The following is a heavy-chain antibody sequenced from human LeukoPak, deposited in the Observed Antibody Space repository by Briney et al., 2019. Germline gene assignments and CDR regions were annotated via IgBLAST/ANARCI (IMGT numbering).Heavy chain of an antibody. CDR1: GYTFTSYY. J-gene: IGHJ3*01. CDR2: INPSGGST. V-gene: IGHV1-46*01. D-gene: IGHD1-26*01. CDR3: ARQDGTYAPYDTFDF. Sequence: GASVKVSCKASGYTFTSYYMHWVRQAPGQGLEWMGIINPSGGSTSYAQKFQGRVTMTRDTSTSTVYMELSSLRSEDTAIYYCARQDGTYAPYDTFDFWGQGTTVTVSS.